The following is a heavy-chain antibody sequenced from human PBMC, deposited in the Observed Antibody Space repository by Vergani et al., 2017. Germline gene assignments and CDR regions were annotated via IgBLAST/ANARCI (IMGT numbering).Heavy chain of an antibody. J-gene: IGHJ6*04. V-gene: IGHV3-21*01. CDR3: ARDSAYYDFWSGYPDV. Sequence: EVQLVESGGGLVKPGGSLRLSCAASGFTFSSYSMNWVRQAPGKGLEWVSSISSSSSYIYYADSVKGRFTISRDNAKNSLYLQINSLRAEDTAVYYCARDSAYYDFWSGYPDVWGKGTTVTVSS. D-gene: IGHD3-3*01. CDR1: GFTFSSYS. CDR2: ISSSSSYI.